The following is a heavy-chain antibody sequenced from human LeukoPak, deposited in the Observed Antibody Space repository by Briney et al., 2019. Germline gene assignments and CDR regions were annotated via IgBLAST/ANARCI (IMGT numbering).Heavy chain of an antibody. J-gene: IGHJ4*02. V-gene: IGHV3-7*01. CDR3: GSTNSFSY. D-gene: IGHD2-2*01. CDR1: GFAFSNYW. Sequence: PGGSLRLSCAASGFAFSNYWMNWVRQAPGKGLEWVANIKQDGSETYYVDSVKGRFTISRDNAKNSLYLQMNSLRAEDTALYSCGSTNSFSYWGQGTLVTVSS. CDR2: IKQDGSET.